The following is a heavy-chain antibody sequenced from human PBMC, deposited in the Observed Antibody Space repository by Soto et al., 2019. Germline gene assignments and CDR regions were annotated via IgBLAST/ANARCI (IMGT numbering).Heavy chain of an antibody. CDR3: ARESAKKDAFDI. CDR2: ISYDGSNK. V-gene: IGHV3-30*14. CDR1: GFTFSSHA. Sequence: GGSLRLSCAASGFTFSSHAMHWVRQAPGKGLEWVAVISYDGSNKYYADSVKGRFTISRDNSKNTLYLQMNSLRAEDTAVYYCARESAKKDAFDIWGQGTMVTVSS. J-gene: IGHJ3*02.